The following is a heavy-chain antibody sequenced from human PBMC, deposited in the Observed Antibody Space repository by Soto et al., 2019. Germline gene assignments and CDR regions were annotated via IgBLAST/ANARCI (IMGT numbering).Heavy chain of an antibody. J-gene: IGHJ4*02. CDR3: AKDPPPPELPLPYY. Sequence: VGSLRLSCAASGFTFSSYGMHWVRQAPGKGLEWVAVISYDGSNKYYADSVKGRFTISRDNSKNTLYLQMNSLRAEDTAVYYCAKDPPPPELPLPYYWGQGTLVTVSS. D-gene: IGHD1-26*01. CDR1: GFTFSSYG. V-gene: IGHV3-30*18. CDR2: ISYDGSNK.